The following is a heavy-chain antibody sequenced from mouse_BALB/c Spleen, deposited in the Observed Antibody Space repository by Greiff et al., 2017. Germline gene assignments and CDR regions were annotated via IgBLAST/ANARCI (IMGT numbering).Heavy chain of an antibody. V-gene: IGHV5-4*02. CDR1: GFTFSDYY. J-gene: IGHJ2*01. Sequence: EVQVVESGGGLVKPGGSLKLSCAASGFTFSDYYMYWVRQTPEKRLEWVATISDGGSYTYYPDSVKGRFTISRDNAKNNLYLQMSSLKSEDTAMYYCAREGGGYYFDYWGQGTTHTVSS. D-gene: IGHD1-2*01. CDR3: AREGGGYYFDY. CDR2: ISDGGSYT.